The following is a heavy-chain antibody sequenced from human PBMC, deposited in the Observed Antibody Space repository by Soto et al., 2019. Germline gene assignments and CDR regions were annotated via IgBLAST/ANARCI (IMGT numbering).Heavy chain of an antibody. V-gene: IGHV3-23*01. J-gene: IGHJ5*02. CDR1: GFTFSSYP. Sequence: GGSLRLSCAASGFTFSSYPMSWVRQAPGKGLDWISYISSSGGSTYYAASVKGRLTISRDNSKNTLYLQMNSLRVEDTAVYYCAKVIVGSTAWFDPWGQGTLVTVS. CDR3: AKVIVGSTAWFDP. D-gene: IGHD1-26*01. CDR2: ISSSGGST.